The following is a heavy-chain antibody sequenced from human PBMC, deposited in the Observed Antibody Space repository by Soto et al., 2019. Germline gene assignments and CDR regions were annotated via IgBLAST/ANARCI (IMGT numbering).Heavy chain of an antibody. CDR3: AGSIWVEGGGPLAP. Sequence: QVLLQGSGPGLVKPSETLSLTCTVSGDSITTRFWSWIRQPPGMGLEWLGYIHFSGTTKFNPSLNSRVTMSVDTSKKQVSLRLTSVTAADTAVYYCAGSIWVEGGGPLAPWGQGTLVTVSS. D-gene: IGHD3-10*01. V-gene: IGHV4-59*11. J-gene: IGHJ5*02. CDR2: IHFSGTT. CDR1: GDSITTRF.